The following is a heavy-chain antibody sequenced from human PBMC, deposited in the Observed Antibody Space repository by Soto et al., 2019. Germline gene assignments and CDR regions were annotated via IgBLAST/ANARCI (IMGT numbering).Heavy chain of an antibody. V-gene: IGHV5-10-1*01. CDR1: GYSFTSYW. Sequence: GESLKISCKGSGYSFTSYWISWVRQMPGKGLEWMGRIDPSDSYTNYSPSFQGHVTISADKSISTAYLQWSSLKASATAMYYCARVAVVTAISAFDIWGQGTMVTVSS. J-gene: IGHJ3*02. D-gene: IGHD2-21*02. CDR2: IDPSDSYT. CDR3: ARVAVVTAISAFDI.